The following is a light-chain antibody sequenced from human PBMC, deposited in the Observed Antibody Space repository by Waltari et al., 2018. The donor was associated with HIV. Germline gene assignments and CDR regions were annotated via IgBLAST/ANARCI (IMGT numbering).Light chain of an antibody. CDR2: ADA. J-gene: IGLJ2*01. CDR1: TPNIGSSN. Sequence: QSVLTQPPSASGAPGQRVTISCSGSTPNIGSSNVNWYQQFSRAAPKLLIYADAQRPSGVPYRFSGSKSGTSASLFISWLQSDDAAYYYCSTWDERLNGVVFGGGTRLTVV. CDR3: STWDERLNGVV. V-gene: IGLV1-44*01.